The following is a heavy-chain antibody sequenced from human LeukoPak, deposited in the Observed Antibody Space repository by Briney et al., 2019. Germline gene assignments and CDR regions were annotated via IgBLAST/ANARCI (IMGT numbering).Heavy chain of an antibody. CDR3: ARGNGGITIFGVVINGNAFDI. Sequence: SETLSLTCAVHGGSFSGYYWSWIRQPPGKGLEWIGEINHSGSTSYNPSLKSRVTISVDTSKNQFSLKLSSVTAADTAVYYCARGNGGITIFGVVINGNAFDIWGQGTMVTVSS. CDR1: GGSFSGYY. D-gene: IGHD3-3*01. J-gene: IGHJ3*02. CDR2: INHSGST. V-gene: IGHV4-34*01.